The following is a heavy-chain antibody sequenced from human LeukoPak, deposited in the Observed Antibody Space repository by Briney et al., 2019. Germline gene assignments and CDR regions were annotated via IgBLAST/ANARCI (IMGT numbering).Heavy chain of an antibody. CDR1: GFTFGSYS. D-gene: IGHD3-22*01. CDR2: VSSSSSTM. V-gene: IGHV3-48*01. J-gene: IGHJ4*02. CDR3: ARDRERFWYDSSALDY. Sequence: GGSLRLSCAASGFTFGSYSMNWVRQAPGKGLQWISYVSSSSSTMYYADAVKGRFTISRDNAKNALYLQMNSLRAEDTAVYYCARDRERFWYDSSALDYWGQGTLVTVSS.